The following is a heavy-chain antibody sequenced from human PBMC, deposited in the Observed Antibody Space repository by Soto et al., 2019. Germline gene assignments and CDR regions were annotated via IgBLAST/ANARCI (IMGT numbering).Heavy chain of an antibody. V-gene: IGHV3-9*01. J-gene: IGHJ4*02. Sequence: GGSLRLSCAASGFTFDDYAMHWVRQAPGKGLEWVSGISWGSGSIDYADSVKGRFTISRDNAKSSLYLQMNSLRAEDTELYCCAKDAAYYFDYWGQGTLVTVSA. CDR2: ISWGSGSI. CDR3: AKDAAYYFDY. CDR1: GFTFDDYA. D-gene: IGHD6-25*01.